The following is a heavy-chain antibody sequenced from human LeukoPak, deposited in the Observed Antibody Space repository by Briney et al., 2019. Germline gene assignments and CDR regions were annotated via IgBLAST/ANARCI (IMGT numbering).Heavy chain of an antibody. Sequence: SETLSLTCTVSGGSISSSSYYWGWIRQPPGKGLEWIGSIYYSGSTYYNPSLKSRVTISVDTSKNQFSLKLSSVTAADTAVYYCARSIWFGELWGLDYWGQGTLVTVSS. V-gene: IGHV4-39*07. CDR1: GGSISSSSYY. J-gene: IGHJ4*02. CDR2: IYYSGST. D-gene: IGHD3-10*01. CDR3: ARSIWFGELWGLDY.